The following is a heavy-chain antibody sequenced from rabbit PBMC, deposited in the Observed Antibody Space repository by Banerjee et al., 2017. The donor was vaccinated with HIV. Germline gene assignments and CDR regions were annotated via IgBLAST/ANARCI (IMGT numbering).Heavy chain of an antibody. V-gene: IGHV1S45*01. Sequence: QEQLVEYGGDLVQPEGSLTLTCTASGFSFSTNWICWVRQAPGKGLEWIACIYAGSSGSTYYASWAKGRFTISKTSSTTVTLQMTTLTAADTATYFCARDLPGPIYAFDLWGQGTLVTVS. J-gene: IGHJ4*01. D-gene: IGHD3-1*01. CDR1: GFSFSTNW. CDR2: IYAGSSGST. CDR3: ARDLPGPIYAFDL.